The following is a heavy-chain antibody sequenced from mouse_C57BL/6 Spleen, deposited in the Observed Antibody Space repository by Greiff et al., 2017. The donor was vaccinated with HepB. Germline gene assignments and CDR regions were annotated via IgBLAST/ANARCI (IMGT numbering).Heavy chain of an antibody. D-gene: IGHD2-3*01. V-gene: IGHV1-55*01. J-gene: IGHJ2*01. CDR2: IYPGSGST. CDR1: GYTFTSYW. CDR3: ARDDGHFDY. Sequence: QVQLQQPGAELVKPGASVKMSCKASGYTFTSYWITWVKQRPGQGLEWIGEIYPGSGSTNYNEKFKSKATRTVDTSSSTAYMQLSSLTSEDSAVYYCARDDGHFDYWGQGTTLTVSS.